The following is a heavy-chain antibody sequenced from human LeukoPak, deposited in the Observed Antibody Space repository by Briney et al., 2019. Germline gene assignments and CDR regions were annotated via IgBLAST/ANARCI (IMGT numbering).Heavy chain of an antibody. D-gene: IGHD5-12*01. CDR3: ASLHSGYDHRGAFDI. CDR1: GYTFTSYG. Sequence: GASVKVSCKSSGYTFTSYGINWVRQAPGQGLEWMGGISAYNGNTNYAQKLQGRVTMTTYTSTSTAYMELRSLRSDDTAVYYCASLHSGYDHRGAFDIWGQGTMVTVSS. CDR2: ISAYNGNT. J-gene: IGHJ3*02. V-gene: IGHV1-18*01.